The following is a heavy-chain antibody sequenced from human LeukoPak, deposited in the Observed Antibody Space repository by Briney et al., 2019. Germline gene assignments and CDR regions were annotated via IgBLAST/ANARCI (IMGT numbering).Heavy chain of an antibody. Sequence: SETLSLTCAVYGGSFSGYYWSWIRQPPGKGLEWIGEVNHSGSTNYNPSLKSRVTISVDTSKNQFSLKLSSVTAADTAVYYCARHSPRITMVRGNWFDPWGQGTLVTVSS. D-gene: IGHD3-10*01. CDR1: GGSFSGYY. J-gene: IGHJ5*02. CDR3: ARHSPRITMVRGNWFDP. CDR2: VNHSGST. V-gene: IGHV4-34*01.